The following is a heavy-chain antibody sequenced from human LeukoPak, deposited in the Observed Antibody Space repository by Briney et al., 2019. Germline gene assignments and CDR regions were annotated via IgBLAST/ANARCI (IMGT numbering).Heavy chain of an antibody. CDR1: SGSISYFY. CDR2: IHYTGST. Sequence: SETLSLTCTVSSGSISYFYWNWIRQPPGKGLEWIGYIHYTGSTNYNPSLKRRATISVDTSKNQFSLKLSSLTAADTAGYYCATYSKRLHYWGQGTLVTVSS. J-gene: IGHJ4*02. D-gene: IGHD2-15*01. V-gene: IGHV4-59*01. CDR3: ATYSKRLHY.